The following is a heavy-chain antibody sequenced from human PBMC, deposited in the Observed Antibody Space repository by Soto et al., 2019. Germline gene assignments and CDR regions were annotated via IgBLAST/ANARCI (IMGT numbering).Heavy chain of an antibody. CDR3: AREGKPPGYDILTGYYKAGKYYYGMDV. V-gene: IGHV4-31*03. CDR1: GGSISSGGYY. D-gene: IGHD3-9*01. CDR2: IYYSGST. J-gene: IGHJ6*02. Sequence: PSETLSLTCTVSGGSISSGGYYWSWIRPHPGKGLEWIGYIYYSGSTYYNPSLKSRVTISVDTSKNQFSLKLSSVTAADTAVYYCAREGKPPGYDILTGYYKAGKYYYGMDVWGQGTTVTVSS.